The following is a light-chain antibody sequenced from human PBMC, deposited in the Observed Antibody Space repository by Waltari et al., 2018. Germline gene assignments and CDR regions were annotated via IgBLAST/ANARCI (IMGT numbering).Light chain of an antibody. CDR3: QQSYSTPYT. V-gene: IGKV1-39*01. CDR1: QSISSY. J-gene: IGKJ2*01. CDR2: AAS. Sequence: DIQMTQSPSSLSASLGESLTITCRASQSISSYLNWYQQKPGKDPKLLIYAASSLQSGVPSRFSGSGSGTDFTLTISSLQPEDFATYYCQQSYSTPYTFGQGTKLEIK.